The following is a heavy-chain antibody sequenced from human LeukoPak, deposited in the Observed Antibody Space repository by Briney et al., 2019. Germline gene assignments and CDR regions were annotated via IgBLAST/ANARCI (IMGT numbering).Heavy chain of an antibody. D-gene: IGHD3-16*01. CDR3: ARHAYDLNYDSWFDP. V-gene: IGHV4-59*08. J-gene: IGHJ5*02. Sequence: KPSETLSLTCTVSGGSISSYYWSWIRQPPGKGLEWIGYIYYSGSTNYSPSLKSRVTISVDTSKNQFSLKLSSVTAADTAVYYCARHAYDLNYDSWFDPWGQGTLVTVSS. CDR1: GGSISSYY. CDR2: IYYSGST.